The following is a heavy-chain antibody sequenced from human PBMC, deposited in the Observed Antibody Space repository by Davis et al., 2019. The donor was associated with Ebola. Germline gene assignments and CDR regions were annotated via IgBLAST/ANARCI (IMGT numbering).Heavy chain of an antibody. CDR1: GGSVGSDY. V-gene: IGHV4-59*02. D-gene: IGHD2-15*01. J-gene: IGHJ1*01. CDR3: ARGFCSSGGSCPPGNF. CDR2: ISNGGRT. Sequence: MPGGSLRLSCSVSGGSVGSDYWSWIRQSPGKGLEWIAFISNGGRTIYNPSLKSRVTISLDTSKNQFSLRVSSVTAADTAVYHCARGFCSSGGSCPPGNFWGQGTLVIVSS.